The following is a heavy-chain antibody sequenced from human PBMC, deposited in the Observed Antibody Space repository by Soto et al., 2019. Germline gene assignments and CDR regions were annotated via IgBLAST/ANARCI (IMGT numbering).Heavy chain of an antibody. D-gene: IGHD3-22*01. CDR3: ARAPPPYKNNPYYYAQDVFDI. CDR1: GYTFTSYY. Sequence: ASVNVSCKASGYTFTSYYIHWVRQAPGQGLGWMGMINPGAGGTGYAQNFQGRVTMTRDTFTSTVYLDVNSLRSGDTAVYYCARAPPPYKNNPYYYAQDVFDIWGQGTKVTVSS. V-gene: IGHV1-46*01. CDR2: INPGAGGT. J-gene: IGHJ3*02.